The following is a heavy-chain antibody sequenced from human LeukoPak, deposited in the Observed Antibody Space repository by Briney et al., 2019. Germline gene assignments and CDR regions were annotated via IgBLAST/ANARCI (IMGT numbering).Heavy chain of an antibody. Sequence: GGSLRLSCAASGFTFSSYSMNWVRQAPGKGLEWVSTIGGNGGSTYYADSVKGRFTISRDNSKNTLYLQMNSLRAEDTALYYCAKDYYDILTVIRDFDYWGQGTLVTVSS. CDR1: GFTFSSYS. CDR2: IGGNGGST. D-gene: IGHD3-9*01. V-gene: IGHV3-23*01. J-gene: IGHJ4*02. CDR3: AKDYYDILTVIRDFDY.